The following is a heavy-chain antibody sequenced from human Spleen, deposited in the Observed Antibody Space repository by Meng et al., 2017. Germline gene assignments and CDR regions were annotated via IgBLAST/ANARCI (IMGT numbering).Heavy chain of an antibody. CDR3: ARDNGIVVVPAADRDFDY. CDR2: MNPNSGNT. V-gene: IGHV1-8*03. D-gene: IGHD2-2*01. J-gene: IGHJ4*02. CDR1: GYTFTSYD. Sequence: ASVKVSCKASGYTFTSYDINWVRQATGQGLEWMGWMNPNSGNTGYAQKFQGRVTITRNTSISTAYMELSSLRSEDTAVYYCARDNGIVVVPAADRDFDYWGQGTLVTVSS.